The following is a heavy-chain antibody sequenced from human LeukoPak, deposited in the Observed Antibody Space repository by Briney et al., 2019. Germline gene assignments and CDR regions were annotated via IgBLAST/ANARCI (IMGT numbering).Heavy chain of an antibody. CDR1: GYTFTDYF. Sequence: ASVKVSCKASGYTFTDYFIHWVRQAPGQGLEWMGWINPNIGDASYAQKFQDRVTMTRDRSINTAYMELSRLTSYDTAVYYCARMALDGGDSIGFDSWGQGTLVTVSS. J-gene: IGHJ5*01. V-gene: IGHV1-2*02. D-gene: IGHD2-21*02. CDR2: INPNIGDA. CDR3: ARMALDGGDSIGFDS.